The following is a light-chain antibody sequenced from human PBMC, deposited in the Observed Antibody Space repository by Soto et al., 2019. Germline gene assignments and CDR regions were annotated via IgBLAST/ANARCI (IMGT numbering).Light chain of an antibody. CDR3: QQANNFPIT. CDR1: QSVSSN. V-gene: IGKV3-15*01. Sequence: EIVMTQSPAILSVTPGEGATLSCRASQSVSSNLAWYQQKPGQAPRLLIYGASTRATGIPARFSGSGSGTEFTLTISSLQSEDSATYYCQQANNFPITFGQGTRLEIK. CDR2: GAS. J-gene: IGKJ5*01.